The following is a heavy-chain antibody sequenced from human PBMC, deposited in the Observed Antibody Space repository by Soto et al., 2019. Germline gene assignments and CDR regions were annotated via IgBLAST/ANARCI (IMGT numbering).Heavy chain of an antibody. CDR3: ARVGVGYCSSTSCHNWFDP. Sequence: SVKVSCKASGGTFSSYAISWVRPAPGQGLEWMGGIIPIFGTANYAQKFQGRVTITADESTSTAYMELSILRSEDTAVYYCARVGVGYCSSTSCHNWFDPWGQGTLVTVSS. V-gene: IGHV1-69*13. CDR2: IIPIFGTA. D-gene: IGHD2-2*01. J-gene: IGHJ5*02. CDR1: GGTFSSYA.